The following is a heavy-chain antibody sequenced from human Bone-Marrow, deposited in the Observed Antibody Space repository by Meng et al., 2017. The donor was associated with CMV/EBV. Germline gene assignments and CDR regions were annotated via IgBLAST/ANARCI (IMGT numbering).Heavy chain of an antibody. Sequence: ASVKVSCKASGYTFTGYFIHWVRQAPGQGLEWMGWINPNSGGTNFAQKFQGRVTMTRDTSITTAYMELTRLISDDTAVYYCARVGPQGTGTPLVRFWGQGTLVTVSS. J-gene: IGHJ1*01. CDR2: INPNSGGT. D-gene: IGHD1-1*01. CDR1: GYTFTGYF. CDR3: ARVGPQGTGTPLVRF. V-gene: IGHV1-2*02.